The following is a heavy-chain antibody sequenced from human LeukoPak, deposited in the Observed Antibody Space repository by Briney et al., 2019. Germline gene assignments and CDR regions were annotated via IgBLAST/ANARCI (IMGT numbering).Heavy chain of an antibody. D-gene: IGHD3-10*01. V-gene: IGHV4-38-2*02. CDR3: ARDLLTMVRGVTGAIFDY. Sequence: SETLSLTCTVSGYSISSGYYWGWIRQPPGKGLEWIGSIYHSGSTYYNPSLKSRVTISVATSKNQFSLKLSSVTAADAAVYYCARDLLTMVRGVTGAIFDYWGQGTLVTVSS. J-gene: IGHJ4*02. CDR1: GYSISSGYY. CDR2: IYHSGST.